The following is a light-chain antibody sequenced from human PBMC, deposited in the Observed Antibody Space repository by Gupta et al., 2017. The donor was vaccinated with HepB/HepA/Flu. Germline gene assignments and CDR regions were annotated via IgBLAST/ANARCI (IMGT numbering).Light chain of an antibody. CDR3: SSYTSSTTPVV. CDR1: SSDVGGYNY. Sequence: QSALTQPASVSGSPGQSITISCTGTSSDVGGYNYVSWYQQHPGETPKVMIYDVSNRPSGGAYRFSGSKSGSTAALTISGLQPDDEADYYCSSYTSSTTPVVFGGGTKLTVL. J-gene: IGLJ2*01. CDR2: DVS. V-gene: IGLV2-14*03.